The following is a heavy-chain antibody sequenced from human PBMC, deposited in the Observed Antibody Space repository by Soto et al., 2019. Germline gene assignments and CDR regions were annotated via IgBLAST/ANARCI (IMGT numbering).Heavy chain of an antibody. CDR2: IIPIFGTA. D-gene: IGHD3-10*01. V-gene: IGHV1-69*13. CDR3: ARVHTYYYGSGSFRYDAFDI. Sequence: SVKVSCKASGGTFSSYAISWVRQAPGQGLEWMGGIIPIFGTANYAQKFQGRVTITADESTSTAYMELSSLRSEDTAVYYCARVHTYYYGSGSFRYDAFDIWGQGTMVTVSS. J-gene: IGHJ3*02. CDR1: GGTFSSYA.